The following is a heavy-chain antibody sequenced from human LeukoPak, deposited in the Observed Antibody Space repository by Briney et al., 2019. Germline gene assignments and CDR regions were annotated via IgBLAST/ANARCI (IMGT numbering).Heavy chain of an antibody. Sequence: GGSLRLSCAASGFTFDDYAMHWVRQAPGKGLEWVSGISWNSGSIGYADSVKGRFTISRDNAKNSLYLQMNSLRAEDTAVYYCARVMITDIVVVPAAIDYWGQGTLVTVSS. CDR3: ARVMITDIVVVPAAIDY. CDR1: GFTFDDYA. D-gene: IGHD2-2*02. V-gene: IGHV3-9*01. CDR2: ISWNSGSI. J-gene: IGHJ4*02.